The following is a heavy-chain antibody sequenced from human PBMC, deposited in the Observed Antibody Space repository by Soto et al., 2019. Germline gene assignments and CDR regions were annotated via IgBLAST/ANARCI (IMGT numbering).Heavy chain of an antibody. CDR2: IYYSGST. J-gene: IGHJ4*02. CDR1: GGSISSGGYY. Sequence: PSETLSLTCTVSGGSISSGGYYWSWIRQHPGKGLEWIGYIYYSGSTYYNPSLKSRVTISVDTSKNQFSLKLSSVTAADTAVYYCARASKASQIFYYWGKGTLVPVSS. CDR3: ARASKASQIFYY. D-gene: IGHD2-21*01. V-gene: IGHV4-31*03.